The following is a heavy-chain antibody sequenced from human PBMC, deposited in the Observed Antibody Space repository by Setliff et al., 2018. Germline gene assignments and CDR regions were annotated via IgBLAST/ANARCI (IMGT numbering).Heavy chain of an antibody. Sequence: SETLSLTCAVYGGSFSGYYWSWVRQPPGKRLEWIGEIIHSGSTNYNPSLKSRVTISMDTSKNQFSLKVPSVTAADTAVYYCARSFSRSGKFLLDYWGQGALVTVSS. D-gene: IGHD1-26*01. CDR1: GGSFSGYY. CDR3: ARSFSRSGKFLLDY. V-gene: IGHV4-34*12. CDR2: IIHSGST. J-gene: IGHJ4*02.